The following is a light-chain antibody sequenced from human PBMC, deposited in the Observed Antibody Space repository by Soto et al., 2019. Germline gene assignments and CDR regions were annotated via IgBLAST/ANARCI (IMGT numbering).Light chain of an antibody. CDR3: QHYNSFSYT. V-gene: IGKV1-5*01. CDR1: QSISTW. CDR2: DAS. Sequence: DIQMTQSPSTLSASVGDRVTITCRASQSISTWLAWYQQKPGKAPKLLIYDASSLGSGVPSRFSGSGSGTEFTLTISSLQPDDFATYYCQHYNSFSYTFGQGTKLE. J-gene: IGKJ2*01.